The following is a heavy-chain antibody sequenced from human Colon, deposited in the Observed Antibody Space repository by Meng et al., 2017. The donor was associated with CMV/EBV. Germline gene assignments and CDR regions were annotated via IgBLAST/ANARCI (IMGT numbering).Heavy chain of an antibody. J-gene: IGHJ4*02. CDR2: LSHEGSNA. CDR1: GLTLGRYW. D-gene: IGHD2-2*01. Sequence: GESLKISCAASGLTLGRYWMHWVRQVPGKGPMWVSRLSHEGSNAIYADSVKGRFTVSRDNTKNTLYLQMNSLRADDTAVYYCMRDLLPIRLIPAAQDYWGQGTLVTVSS. CDR3: MRDLLPIRLIPAAQDY. V-gene: IGHV3-74*01.